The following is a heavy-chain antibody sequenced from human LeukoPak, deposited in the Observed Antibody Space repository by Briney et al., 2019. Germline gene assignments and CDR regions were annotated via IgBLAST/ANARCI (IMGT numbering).Heavy chain of an antibody. CDR2: IKSKTDGGTT. CDR1: GFTFSNAW. CDR3: TTALSSGAYYYGSGSSIYFDY. D-gene: IGHD3-10*01. Sequence: GGSLRLSCAASGFTFSNAWMSWVRQAPGKGLEWVGRIKSKTDGGTTDYAAPVKGRFTISRDDSKNTLYLQMNSLKTEDTAVYYCTTALSSGAYYYGSGSSIYFDYWGQGTLVTVSS. V-gene: IGHV3-15*01. J-gene: IGHJ4*02.